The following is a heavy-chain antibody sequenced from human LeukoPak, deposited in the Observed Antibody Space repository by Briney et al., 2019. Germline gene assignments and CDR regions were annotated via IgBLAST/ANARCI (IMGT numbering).Heavy chain of an antibody. CDR1: GGSFSGYY. J-gene: IGHJ4*02. CDR2: INHSGST. D-gene: IGHD3-16*02. V-gene: IGHV4-34*01. CDR3: ARELPTYYDYGWGSYRYYFDY. Sequence: SETLSLTCAVYGGSFSGYYWGWIRQPPGKGLEWIGEINHSGSTNYNPSLKSRVTISADTSKHQFSLKLSSVTAADTAVYYCARELPTYYDYGWGSYRYYFDYWGQGTLVTVSS.